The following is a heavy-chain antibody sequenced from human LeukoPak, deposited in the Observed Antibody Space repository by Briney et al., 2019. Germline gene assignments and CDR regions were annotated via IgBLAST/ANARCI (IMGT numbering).Heavy chain of an antibody. V-gene: IGHV1-69*13. D-gene: IGHD2-2*01. CDR1: GGTFSSYA. CDR3: AVDCSSTSCYGPTHGDC. J-gene: IGHJ4*02. CDR2: IIPIFGTA. Sequence: SVKVSCKASGGTFSSYAISWVRQAPGQGLEWMGGIIPIFGTANYAQKFQGRVTITADESTSTAYMELSSLRSEDTAVYYCAVDCSSTSCYGPTHGDCWGQGTLVTVSS.